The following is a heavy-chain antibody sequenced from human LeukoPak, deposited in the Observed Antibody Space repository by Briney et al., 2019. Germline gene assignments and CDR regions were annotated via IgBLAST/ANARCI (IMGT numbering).Heavy chain of an antibody. J-gene: IGHJ3*02. V-gene: IGHV3-7*01. Sequence: GGSLRLSCAASGFTFSSYWMSWVRQAPGKGLEWVANIKQDGSEKYYVDSVKGRFTISRDNAKNSLYLQMNSLRAEDTAVYYCARDHITMMSSIAFDIWGQGTMVTVSS. CDR3: ARDHITMMSSIAFDI. CDR2: IKQDGSEK. CDR1: GFTFSSYW. D-gene: IGHD3-22*01.